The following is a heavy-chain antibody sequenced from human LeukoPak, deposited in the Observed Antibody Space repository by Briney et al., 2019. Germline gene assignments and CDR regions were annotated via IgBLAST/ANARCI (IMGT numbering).Heavy chain of an antibody. CDR2: ISYDGSNK. V-gene: IGHV3-30*04. CDR1: GFTFSSYA. J-gene: IGHJ6*02. Sequence: PGSSLRLSCAASGFTFSSYAMHWVRQAPGKALEWVAVISYDGSNKYYADSVKGRFTISRDNSKNTLYLQMNSLRAEDTAVYYCARSYYDSSGYYYYYYYGMDVWGQGTTVTVSS. CDR3: ARSYYDSSGYYYYYYYGMDV. D-gene: IGHD3-22*01.